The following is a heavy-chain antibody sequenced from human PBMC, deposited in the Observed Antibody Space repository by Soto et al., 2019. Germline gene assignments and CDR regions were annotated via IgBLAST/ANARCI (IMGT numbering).Heavy chain of an antibody. CDR3: ARDSQGVPAVTPGYHYFCMDV. CDR1: GFTVSTNY. Sequence: PGGSLRLSCAASGFTVSTNYMNWVRQAPGKGLEWVSIIYNVGSTYYSDSVRGRFTISRDNSKNTLYLQMNNLRVEDTAVYYCARDSQGVPAVTPGYHYFCMDVWGRGTKVTVSS. D-gene: IGHD2-2*01. J-gene: IGHJ6*02. CDR2: IYNVGST. V-gene: IGHV3-53*01.